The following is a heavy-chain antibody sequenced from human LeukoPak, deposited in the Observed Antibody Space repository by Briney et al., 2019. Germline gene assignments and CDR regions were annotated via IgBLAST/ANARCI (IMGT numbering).Heavy chain of an antibody. CDR2: IYFSGST. D-gene: IGHD4-17*01. V-gene: IGHV4-39*07. CDR1: GGSISSSSYY. J-gene: IGHJ4*02. Sequence: SETLSLTCTVSGGSISSSSYYWGRIRQPPGKGLEWIGSIYFSGSTYDNPPLKSRVTMSVDTSRKQFSLKVSSVTAADTAVYYCARFYGAFDYWGQGTLVTVSS. CDR3: ARFYGAFDY.